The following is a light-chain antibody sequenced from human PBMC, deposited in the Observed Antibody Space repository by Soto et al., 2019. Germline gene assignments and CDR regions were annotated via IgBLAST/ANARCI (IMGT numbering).Light chain of an antibody. CDR3: QQYGTSPLT. J-gene: IGKJ4*01. Sequence: VLAQVPSTLAFSPGERGTLSWRASQSVSSNYLAWYQQKPGQAPRLLISGAYSRATGIPDRFSGSGSGTDFTLTITGLVPEDFAVYYCQQYGTSPLTFGGGTKVDIK. CDR2: GAY. V-gene: IGKV3-20*01. CDR1: QSVSSNY.